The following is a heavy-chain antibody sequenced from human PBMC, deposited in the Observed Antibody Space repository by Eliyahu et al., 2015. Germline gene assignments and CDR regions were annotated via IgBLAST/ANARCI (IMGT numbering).Heavy chain of an antibody. D-gene: IGHD3-22*01. CDR3: ARRGGYYDSSGYRDY. V-gene: IGHV4-34*01. CDR2: IXHSGXT. J-gene: IGHJ4*02. Sequence: QVQLQQWGAGLLKPSETLSLXCAVXGGSFSGYYWSWIXQPPGKGLEXIGEIXHSGXTNYNPSLKXRVTISVDTSKNQFSLKLSSVTAADTAVYYCARRGGYYDSSGYRDYWGQGTLVTVSS. CDR1: GGSFSGYY.